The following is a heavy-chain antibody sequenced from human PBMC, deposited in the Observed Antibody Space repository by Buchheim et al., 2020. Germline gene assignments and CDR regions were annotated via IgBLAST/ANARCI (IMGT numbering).Heavy chain of an antibody. V-gene: IGHV4-30-4*01. Sequence: QVQLQESGPGLVKPSQTLSLTCTVSGGSISSGDYYWSWIRQPPGKGLEWIGYIYYSGSTYYNPSLKSRVTISVDTSKNQFSLKLSSVTAADTAVYYCARDLSGYCSSTSCLSPNWFDPWGQGTL. D-gene: IGHD2-2*01. CDR1: GGSISSGDYY. CDR3: ARDLSGYCSSTSCLSPNWFDP. CDR2: IYYSGST. J-gene: IGHJ5*02.